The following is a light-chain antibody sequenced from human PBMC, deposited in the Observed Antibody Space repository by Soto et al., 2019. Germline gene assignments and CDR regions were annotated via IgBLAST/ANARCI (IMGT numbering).Light chain of an antibody. J-gene: IGLJ1*01. CDR3: AAWDDSLDAYV. CDR2: SSY. CDR1: RSNIGTNT. V-gene: IGLV1-44*01. Sequence: QSVLTQPPSASGTPGQRVSISCSGSRSNIGTNTVNWYQQFPGTAPKLLIFSSYLRLSGVPDRFSASRSGASASLAICGLQSEDEADYYCAAWDDSLDAYVFGSGTQVTVL.